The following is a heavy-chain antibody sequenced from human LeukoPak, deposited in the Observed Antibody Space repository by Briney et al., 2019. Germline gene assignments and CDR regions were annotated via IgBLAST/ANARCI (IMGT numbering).Heavy chain of an antibody. J-gene: IGHJ4*02. CDR2: TYYDEST. D-gene: IGHD3-22*01. Sequence: SETLSLTCTVSGGSISSTSYYWGWIRQPPGKGLEWIGWTYYDESTYYNPSLKSRVTISVDTSHNQFALKLTSLHGPDRAVYIFARHGCDFYDSSGHDYWGQGTLVTVSS. CDR3: ARHGCDFYDSSGHDY. V-gene: IGHV4-39*01. CDR1: GGSISSTSYY.